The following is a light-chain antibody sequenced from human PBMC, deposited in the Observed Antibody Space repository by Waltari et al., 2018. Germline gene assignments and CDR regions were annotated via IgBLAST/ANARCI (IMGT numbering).Light chain of an antibody. J-gene: IGLJ3*02. Sequence: QVVLTQPPSVSASLGASVKLTCTLASGHNTYAIAWHQQQAEKGPQFLMKVKSDGSHTRGDGIPDRFSGSSSGAARYLTISKLQPEDEADYYCQTWATGIFWLFGGGTKLTVL. CDR2: VKSDGSH. V-gene: IGLV4-69*01. CDR1: SGHNTYA. CDR3: QTWATGIFWL.